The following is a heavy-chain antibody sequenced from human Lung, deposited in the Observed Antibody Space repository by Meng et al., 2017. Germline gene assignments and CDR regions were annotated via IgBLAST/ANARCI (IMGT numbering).Heavy chain of an antibody. D-gene: IGHD4-11*01. CDR3: ARGPTTMAHDFDY. V-gene: IGHV4-34*01. CDR1: GGSLIDYY. Sequence: GAGFLKPSGPLPPPCVVSGGSLIDYYWSWIRQPPGKGLEWIGEINHSGSTNYNPSLESRATISVDTSQNNLSLKPSSVTAADSAVYYCARGPTTMAHDFDYWGQGTLVTVSS. CDR2: INHSGST. J-gene: IGHJ4*02.